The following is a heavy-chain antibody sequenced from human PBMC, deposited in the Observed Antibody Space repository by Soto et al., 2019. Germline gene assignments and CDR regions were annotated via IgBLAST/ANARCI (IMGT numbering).Heavy chain of an antibody. D-gene: IGHD2-2*01. CDR1: GYTFTGYY. V-gene: IGHV1-2*04. CDR3: ARDVVVPAAMGNTTYYYYYGMDV. CDR2: INPNSGGT. J-gene: IGHJ6*02. Sequence: ASVKVSCKASGYTFTGYYMHWVRQAPGQGLEWMGWINPNSGGTNYAQKFQGWVTMTRDTSISTAYVELSRLRSDDTAVYYCARDVVVPAAMGNTTYYYYYGMDVWGQGTTVTVSS.